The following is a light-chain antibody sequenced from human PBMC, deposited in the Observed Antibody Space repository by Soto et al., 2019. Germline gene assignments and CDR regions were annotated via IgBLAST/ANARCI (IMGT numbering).Light chain of an antibody. CDR1: QGVNIW. Sequence: DFQMNQSPSTLSASVGDRVTITCRASQGVNIWLAWYQQKPGRAPKLLIHRASILESGVPSRFRGSGSGTEFTLTISSLQPDDFATYYCQQYNVYWSFGPGTKVDIK. CDR3: QQYNVYWS. CDR2: RAS. V-gene: IGKV1-5*03. J-gene: IGKJ1*01.